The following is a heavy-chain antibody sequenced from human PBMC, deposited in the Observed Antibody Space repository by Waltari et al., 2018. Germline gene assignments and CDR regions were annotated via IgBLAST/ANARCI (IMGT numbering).Heavy chain of an antibody. J-gene: IGHJ4*02. CDR1: GDSFSNYA. V-gene: IGHV1-69*01. D-gene: IGHD4-17*01. Sequence: QVQVVQSGAEVKMPGSSVRVSCKVSGDSFSNYALSWVRQAPGKGLGWVGGVIPLFPQATDGQGFQGGVFISSDDSTDTAYIELSSLRSEDTAVYYCARGTKFGDYGDFDYWGQGTLVTVSS. CDR2: VIPLFPQA. CDR3: ARGTKFGDYGDFDY.